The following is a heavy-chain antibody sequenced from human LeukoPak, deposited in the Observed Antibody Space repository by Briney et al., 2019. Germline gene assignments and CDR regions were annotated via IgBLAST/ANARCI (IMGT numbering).Heavy chain of an antibody. D-gene: IGHD3-22*01. CDR3: ARVDSSGLEAFDI. CDR1: GGSFSGYY. J-gene: IGHJ3*02. V-gene: IGHV4-34*01. Sequence: SETLSLTCAVYGGSFSGYYWSWIRQPPGKGLEWTGEISHSGSTNYNPSLKSRVTISADTSKNQFSLKLSSVTAADTAVYYCARVDSSGLEAFDIWGQGTMVSVSS. CDR2: ISHSGST.